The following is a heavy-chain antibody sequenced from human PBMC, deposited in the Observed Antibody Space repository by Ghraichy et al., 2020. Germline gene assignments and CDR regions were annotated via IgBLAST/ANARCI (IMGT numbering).Heavy chain of an antibody. CDR2: INHSGST. CDR1: GGSFSGYY. CDR3: ARPAVPGTYYYYLDV. D-gene: IGHD6-19*01. J-gene: IGHJ6*03. Sequence: SQTLSLTCDVYGGSFSGYYWNWIRQSPGKGPEWIGEINHSGSTNYNPSLKSRVTISVDTSKNQFSLKLSSVTAADTAVYYCARPAVPGTYYYYLDVWGKGATVTVSS. V-gene: IGHV4-34*01.